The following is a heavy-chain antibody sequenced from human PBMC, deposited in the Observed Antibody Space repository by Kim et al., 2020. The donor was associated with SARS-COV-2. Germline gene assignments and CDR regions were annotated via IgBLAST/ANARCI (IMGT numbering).Heavy chain of an antibody. J-gene: IGHJ5*01. CDR1: GGSISSSSYY. V-gene: IGHV4-39*01. Sequence: SETLSLTCTVSGGSISSSSYYWGWIRQPPGKGLEWIGSIYYSGSTYYNPSLKSRVTISVDTSKNQFSLKLSSVTAADTAVYYCARRGIVVVTAPPGDWF. CDR3: ARRGIVVVTAPPGDWF. CDR2: IYYSGST. D-gene: IGHD2-21*02.